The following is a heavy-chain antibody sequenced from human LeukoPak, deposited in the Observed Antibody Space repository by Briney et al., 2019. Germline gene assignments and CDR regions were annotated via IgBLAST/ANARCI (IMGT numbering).Heavy chain of an antibody. CDR1: GYTFTDYY. J-gene: IGHJ3*02. D-gene: IGHD1-26*01. V-gene: IGHV1-2*02. CDR3: ATALLFRYSGSYYTAFDI. Sequence: ASVKVSCKASGYTFTDYYMHWVRQAPGQGLEWMGWIHPHSGGTNYAQKFQGRVTMTWDTSISTAYMELSSLRSEDTAVYYCATALLFRYSGSYYTAFDIWGQGTMVTVSS. CDR2: IHPHSGGT.